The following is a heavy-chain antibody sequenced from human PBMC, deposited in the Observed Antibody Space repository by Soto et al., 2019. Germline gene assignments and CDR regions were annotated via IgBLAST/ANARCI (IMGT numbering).Heavy chain of an antibody. CDR3: ARSGTAMVIGTPIDY. CDR2: IIPICGTA. Sequence: QVQLVQSGAEVKKPGSSVKVSCKASGGTFSSYAISWVRQAPGQGLEWMGGIIPICGTANYAQKFQGRVTITADESTSTAYMELSSLRSVETAVYYCARSGTAMVIGTPIDYWGQGTLVTVSS. CDR1: GGTFSSYA. D-gene: IGHD5-18*01. J-gene: IGHJ4*02. V-gene: IGHV1-69*01.